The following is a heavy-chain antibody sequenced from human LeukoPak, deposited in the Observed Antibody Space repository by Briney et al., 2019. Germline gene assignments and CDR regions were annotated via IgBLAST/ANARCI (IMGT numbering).Heavy chain of an antibody. Sequence: GGSLRLSCAASGFTFSSYAMSWVRQAPGKGLEGVSAIRGSGGSTYYADSVNGRFTISRDNSKNTLYLQMNSLRAEDPAVYYCARALGYETAFDIWGQGTMVTVSS. CDR3: ARALGYETAFDI. V-gene: IGHV3-23*01. CDR1: GFTFSSYA. CDR2: IRGSGGST. D-gene: IGHD5-12*01. J-gene: IGHJ3*02.